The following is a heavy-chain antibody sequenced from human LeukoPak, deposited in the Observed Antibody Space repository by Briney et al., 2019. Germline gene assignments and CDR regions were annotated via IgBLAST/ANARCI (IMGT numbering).Heavy chain of an antibody. CDR1: GFTFSSYG. CDR3: AKAPWIQLWFSLAY. Sequence: GRSLRLSCAASGFTFSSYGMHWVRQAPGKGLEWVAVISYDGSNKYYADSVKGRFTIYRDNSKNTLYLQMNSLRAEDTAVYYCAKAPWIQLWFSLAYWGQGTLVTVSS. CDR2: ISYDGSNK. J-gene: IGHJ4*02. V-gene: IGHV3-30*18. D-gene: IGHD5-18*01.